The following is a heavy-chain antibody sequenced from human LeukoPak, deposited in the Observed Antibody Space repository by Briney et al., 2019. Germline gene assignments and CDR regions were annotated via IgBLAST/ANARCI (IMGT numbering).Heavy chain of an antibody. D-gene: IGHD3-22*01. J-gene: IGHJ4*02. V-gene: IGHV1-8*01. Sequence: AASVKVSCKASGYTFTSYDINWVRQATGQGLEWMGWMNPNSGNTGYAQKFQGRVTMTRNTSISTAYIELSSLRSEDTAVYYCARSWSSGYYALYYFDYWGQGTLVTVSS. CDR2: MNPNSGNT. CDR1: GYTFTSYD. CDR3: ARSWSSGYYALYYFDY.